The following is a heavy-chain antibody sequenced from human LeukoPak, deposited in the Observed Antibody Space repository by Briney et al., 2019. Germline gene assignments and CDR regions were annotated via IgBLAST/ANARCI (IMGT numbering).Heavy chain of an antibody. CDR2: IRYDGGSE. CDR1: GFTLSRSN. D-gene: IGHD6-19*01. V-gene: IGHV3-30*02. J-gene: IGHJ4*02. CDR3: ARMTPVAGNSDS. Sequence: PGGSLRLPCSSPGFTLSRSNMHWVRQTPGKGLEWVAFIRYDGGSEYYAESVRGRFTISRDNNKNTLFLQMKSLRPEDTGLYYCARMTPVAGNSDSWGQGTLVTVSS.